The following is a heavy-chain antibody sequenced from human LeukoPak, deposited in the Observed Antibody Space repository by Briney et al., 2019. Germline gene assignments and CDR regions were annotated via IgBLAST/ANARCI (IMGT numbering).Heavy chain of an antibody. CDR1: GGTFSSYA. V-gene: IGHV1-69*13. Sequence: GASVKVSCKASGGTFSSYAISWVRQAPGQGLEWMGGIIPIFGTANYAQKFQGRVTITADESTSTAYLELSSLRSEDTAVYYCARGVGATQEGENWFDPWGQGTLVTVSS. D-gene: IGHD1-26*01. CDR2: IIPIFGTA. J-gene: IGHJ5*02. CDR3: ARGVGATQEGENWFDP.